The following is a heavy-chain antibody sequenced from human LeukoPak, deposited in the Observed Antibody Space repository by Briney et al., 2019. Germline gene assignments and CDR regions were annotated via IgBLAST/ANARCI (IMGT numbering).Heavy chain of an antibody. V-gene: IGHV4-59*08. D-gene: IGHD5-18*01. CDR2: IYYSGST. Sequence: SETLSLTCTVSGGAISSYYGSWIRQPPGKGLEWIGYIYYSGSTNYNPSLKSRVTISVDTSKNQFSLKLSSVTAADTAVYYCARQMDTAMVTGHYYYYMDLWGKGTTVTVSS. CDR3: ARQMDTAMVTGHYYYYMDL. CDR1: GGAISSYY. J-gene: IGHJ6*03.